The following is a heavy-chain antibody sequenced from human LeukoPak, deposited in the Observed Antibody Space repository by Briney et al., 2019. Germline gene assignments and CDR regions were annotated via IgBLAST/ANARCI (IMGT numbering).Heavy chain of an antibody. CDR3: TKGDRGSYGLFDY. CDR2: LIGSGGST. CDR1: GITFSDWY. V-gene: IGHV3-23*01. J-gene: IGHJ4*02. D-gene: IGHD3-10*01. Sequence: PGGSLRLSCAASGITFSDWYMSWIRQAPGKGLEWVSALIGSGGSTYYADSVKSRFTISRDNSKNTLYLQMTSLRAEDTAVYYCTKGDRGSYGLFDYWGQGTLVTVSS.